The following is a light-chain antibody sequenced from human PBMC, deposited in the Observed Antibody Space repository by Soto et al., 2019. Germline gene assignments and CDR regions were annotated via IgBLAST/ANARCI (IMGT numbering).Light chain of an antibody. CDR2: RTS. J-gene: IGLJ2*01. V-gene: IGLV7-43*01. CDR3: VLLYGGAWV. Sequence: QAVVTQEPSLTVSPGGTVTLTCALTTGAVTSDYYPNWFQRKPGQALRTLIYRTSNKQSWTPARFSGSLLGGKAALTLSGVQPEDEADYYCVLLYGGAWVFGGGTKLTVL. CDR1: TGAVTSDYY.